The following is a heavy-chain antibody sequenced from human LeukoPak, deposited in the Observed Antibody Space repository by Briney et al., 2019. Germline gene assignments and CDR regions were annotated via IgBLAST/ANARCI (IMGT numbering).Heavy chain of an antibody. V-gene: IGHV4-59*12. CDR2: IYYSGST. D-gene: IGHD1-26*01. Sequence: TSETLSLTCTVSGGSISSYYWSWIRQPPGKGLEWIGYIYYSGSTNYNPSLKSRVTISVDTSKNQFSLKLSSVTAADTAVYYCAVDSGSYGGIDYWGQGTLVTVSS. CDR1: GGSISSYY. J-gene: IGHJ4*02. CDR3: AVDSGSYGGIDY.